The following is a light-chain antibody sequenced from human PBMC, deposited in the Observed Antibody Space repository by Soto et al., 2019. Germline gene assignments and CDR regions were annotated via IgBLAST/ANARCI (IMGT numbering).Light chain of an antibody. CDR3: QHYSNWPPT. CDR1: ETVHRN. V-gene: IGKV3-15*01. J-gene: IGKJ3*01. Sequence: EMVMTHSPASLSVSPGERVTLSCRASETVHRNLAWYQQKPGRGPSLLIYYASTRVTGVPDRFTGSGSGTEFTLTISSLQSEDFGVYYCQHYSNWPPTFGPGTKVEIK. CDR2: YAS.